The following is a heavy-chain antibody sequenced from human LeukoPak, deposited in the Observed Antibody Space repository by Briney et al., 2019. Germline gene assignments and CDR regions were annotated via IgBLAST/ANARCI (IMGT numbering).Heavy chain of an antibody. CDR1: GYTFTSYG. D-gene: IGHD2-15*01. V-gene: IGHV1-18*01. Sequence: ASVKVSCKASGYTFTSYGISWVRQAPGQGLEWMGWISAYNGNTNYAQKLQGRVTMTTDTSTSTAYMELRSLRSDDTAVYYCARDTRYCSGGSCYSRLDYWGQGTLVTVSS. CDR2: ISAYNGNT. CDR3: ARDTRYCSGGSCYSRLDY. J-gene: IGHJ4*02.